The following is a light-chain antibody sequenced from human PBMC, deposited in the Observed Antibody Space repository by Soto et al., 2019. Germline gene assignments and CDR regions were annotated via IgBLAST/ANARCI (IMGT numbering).Light chain of an antibody. J-gene: IGKJ4*01. CDR3: QQGYTKSPVT. CDR1: QAINIY. Sequence: DIRMTQSPSSLSASVGDRVTITCLTSQAINIYLNWYQQKPGEPPRLLIFGASNLQSGVPSRFSGSGVGTHFTLTISSLQAEDFATYYCQQGYTKSPVTFAGGTKVDIK. CDR2: GAS. V-gene: IGKV1-39*01.